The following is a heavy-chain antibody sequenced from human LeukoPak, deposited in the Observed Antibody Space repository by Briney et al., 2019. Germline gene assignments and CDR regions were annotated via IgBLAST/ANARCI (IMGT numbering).Heavy chain of an antibody. D-gene: IGHD6-19*01. J-gene: IGHJ4*02. V-gene: IGHV3-23*01. Sequence: PGGSLRLSCAASGFTFSSYAMSWVRQAPGKGLEWVSAISGSGGSTYYADSVKGRFTISRDNSKNTLYLQMNSLRAEDTAVYYCARRRSGYSSGSFDYWGQGTLVTVSS. CDR1: GFTFSSYA. CDR2: ISGSGGST. CDR3: ARRRSGYSSGSFDY.